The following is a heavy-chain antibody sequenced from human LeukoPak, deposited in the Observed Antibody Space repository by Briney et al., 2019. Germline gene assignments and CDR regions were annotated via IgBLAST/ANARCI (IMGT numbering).Heavy chain of an antibody. J-gene: IGHJ5*02. CDR3: AKDVAPYCSSTSCLGP. V-gene: IGHV3-30*02. CDR2: IRYDGSNK. CDR1: GFTFSSYD. Sequence: PGGSLRLSCAASGFTFSSYDMHWVRQAPGKGLEWVAFIRYDGSNKYYADSVKGRFTISRDNSKNTLYPQMNSLRAEDTAVYYCAKDVAPYCSSTSCLGPWGQGTLVTVSS. D-gene: IGHD2-2*01.